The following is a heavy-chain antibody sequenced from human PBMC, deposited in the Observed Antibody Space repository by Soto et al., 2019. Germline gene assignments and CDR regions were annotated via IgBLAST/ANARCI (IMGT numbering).Heavy chain of an antibody. V-gene: IGHV3-30*18. CDR3: AKDFGINWYYFDC. J-gene: IGHJ4*02. CDR1: GFTFKSHG. D-gene: IGHD1-1*01. Sequence: PGGSLRLSCAASGFTFKSHGMHWVRQAPGQGLEWLTLISYDGSDIYYADSMKGRFTISRDNSRNMLYLQMNSLGGEDTAVYYCAKDFGINWYYFDCWGQGTLVTVSS. CDR2: ISYDGSDI.